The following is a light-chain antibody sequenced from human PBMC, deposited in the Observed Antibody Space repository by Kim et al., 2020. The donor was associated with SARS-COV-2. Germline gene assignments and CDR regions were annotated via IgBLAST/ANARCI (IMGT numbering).Light chain of an antibody. CDR1: NLRSSY. V-gene: IGLV3-19*01. CDR2: IKN. J-gene: IGLJ2*01. CDR3: SSSDSSGTHLVV. Sequence: LGVTVRNTRQGNNLRSSYSTAYQQQPGQAPTIVMYIKNDRTPRTPDPFSGSSSGNRASLTITAAQAEDEADYYCSSSDSSGTHLVVFGGGTQLTVL.